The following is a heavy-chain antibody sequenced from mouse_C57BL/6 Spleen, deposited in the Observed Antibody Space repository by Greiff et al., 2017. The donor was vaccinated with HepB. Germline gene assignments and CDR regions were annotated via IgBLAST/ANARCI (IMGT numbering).Heavy chain of an antibody. V-gene: IGHV1-52*01. Sequence: QVQLQQSGAELVRPGSSVKLSCKASGYTFTSYWMHWVKQRPIQGLEWIGNIDPSDSETHYNQKFKDKATLTVDKSSSTAYMQLSSLTSEDSAVYYCARWGYYGSSYGGPYFDYWGQGTTLTVSS. CDR3: ARWGYYGSSYGGPYFDY. J-gene: IGHJ2*01. CDR2: IDPSDSET. CDR1: GYTFTSYW. D-gene: IGHD1-1*01.